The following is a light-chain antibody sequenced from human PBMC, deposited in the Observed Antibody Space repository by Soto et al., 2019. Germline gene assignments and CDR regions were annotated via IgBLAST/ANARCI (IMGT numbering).Light chain of an antibody. V-gene: IGKV3-15*01. Sequence: EIVMTQSPATLSVSPGERATLSCRASQSVSSNLAWYQQKPGQAPRLLIYGASTRATGIPARFSGSGSGTEFTLTISSLQSEDFAVYYCQLRGNWPPFTFGPGTRVDIK. J-gene: IGKJ3*01. CDR3: QLRGNWPPFT. CDR1: QSVSSN. CDR2: GAS.